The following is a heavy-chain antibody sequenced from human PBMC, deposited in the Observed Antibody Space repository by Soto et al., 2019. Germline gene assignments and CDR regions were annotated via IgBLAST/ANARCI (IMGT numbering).Heavy chain of an antibody. CDR3: ARGWGHSDSSGYYRYFEQ. J-gene: IGHJ4*02. D-gene: IGHD3-22*01. V-gene: IGHV1-69*01. CDR2: TIPNFGTS. CDR1: GGTFSSLA. Sequence: QVQLVQSGAEVKKPGSSVRVSCKASGGTFSSLAVSWVRQAPGQGLEWMGGTIPNFGTSDHAQKFHDRVKMVADEKASTVHMDLSGLTSEDTAVYYCARGWGHSDSSGYYRYFEQWGQGTQVIVSS.